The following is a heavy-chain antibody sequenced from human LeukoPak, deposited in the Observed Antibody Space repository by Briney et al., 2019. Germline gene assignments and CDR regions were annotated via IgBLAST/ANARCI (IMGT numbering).Heavy chain of an antibody. CDR1: GATFTTYA. CDR3: ARDGSSYGFFDF. CDR2: IIPVFGTA. Sequence: SVKVSCKASGATFTTYAVIWVRQAPGQGLEWMGGIIPVFGTANYAQRFQGRVTITTDESTSTAYMELTSLRSEDTAVYYCARDGSSYGFFDFWGQGTLVTVSS. D-gene: IGHD5-18*01. V-gene: IGHV1-69*05. J-gene: IGHJ4*02.